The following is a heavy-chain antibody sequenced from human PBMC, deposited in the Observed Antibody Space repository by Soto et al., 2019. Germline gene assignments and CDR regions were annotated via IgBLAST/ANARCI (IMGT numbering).Heavy chain of an antibody. CDR2: IYSNGDT. Sequence: GGSLRLSCAASGFSVGSNYMTWVRQSPGKGLEWVSLIYSNGDTDYADSVKGRFSISRDNFKNTLYLQMNNLRAEDTAVYHCARKSDSSPVPEADGVWGRGTQVTVSS. CDR1: GFSVGSNY. V-gene: IGHV3-53*01. J-gene: IGHJ4*02. D-gene: IGHD2-8*01. CDR3: ARKSDSSPVPEADGV.